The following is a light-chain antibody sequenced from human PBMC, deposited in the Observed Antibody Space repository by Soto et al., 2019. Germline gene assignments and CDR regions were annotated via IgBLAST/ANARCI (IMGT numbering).Light chain of an antibody. CDR2: GAS. J-gene: IGKJ1*01. V-gene: IGKV3-15*01. Sequence: EIVVTQSPATLSVSPGERATLSCTASQSISTNLAWYQQKPGRAPRLLIYGASTRATGIPARFSGSGSGTEFTLTISSLQSEDFAVYHCQQYSNWPWTFGQGTKVEV. CDR3: QQYSNWPWT. CDR1: QSISTN.